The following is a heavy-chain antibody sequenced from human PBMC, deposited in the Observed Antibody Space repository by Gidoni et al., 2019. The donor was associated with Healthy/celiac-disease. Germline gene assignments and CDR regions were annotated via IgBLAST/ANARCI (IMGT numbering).Heavy chain of an antibody. D-gene: IGHD6-19*01. CDR2: ISYDGSNK. Sequence: QVQLVESGGGVVQPGRSLRLSCAASGFTFSSYGLHWVRQAPGKGLEWVAVISYDGSNKYYADSVKGRFTISRDNSKNTLYLQMNSLRAEDTAVYYCAKDRRSGWYFGYYYYGMDVWGQGTTVTVSS. CDR1: GFTFSSYG. J-gene: IGHJ6*02. V-gene: IGHV3-30*18. CDR3: AKDRRSGWYFGYYYYGMDV.